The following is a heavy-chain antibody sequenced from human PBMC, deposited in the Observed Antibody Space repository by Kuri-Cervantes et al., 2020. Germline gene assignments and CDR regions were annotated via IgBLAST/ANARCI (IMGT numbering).Heavy chain of an antibody. V-gene: IGHV3-21*01. CDR1: GFTFKTFG. J-gene: IGHJ4*02. D-gene: IGHD6-13*01. CDR3: ARGGSSWLDY. CDR2: ISSSSSYI. Sequence: GESLKISCAASGFTFKTFGMNWVRQAPGKGLEWVSSISSSSSYIYYADSVKGRFTISRDNAKNSLYLQMNSLRAEDTAVYYCARGGSSWLDYWGQGTLVTVSS.